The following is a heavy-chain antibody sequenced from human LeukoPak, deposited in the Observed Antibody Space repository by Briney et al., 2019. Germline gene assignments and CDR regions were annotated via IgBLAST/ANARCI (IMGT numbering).Heavy chain of an antibody. Sequence: SETLSLTCTVSGGSISSYYWSWIRQPPGKGLEWIGYIYYSGSTNYNPSLKSRVTISVDTSKNQFSLKLSSVTAADTAVYDCARDRGDLLWFDPWGQGTLVTVSS. D-gene: IGHD7-27*01. CDR3: ARDRGDLLWFDP. CDR2: IYYSGST. V-gene: IGHV4-59*01. CDR1: GGSISSYY. J-gene: IGHJ5*02.